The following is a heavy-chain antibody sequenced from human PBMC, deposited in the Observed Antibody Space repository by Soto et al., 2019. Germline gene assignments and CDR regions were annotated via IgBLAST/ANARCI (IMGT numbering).Heavy chain of an antibody. CDR3: ARGVAGPLHWFDP. CDR1: GYTLTSYA. D-gene: IGHD6-19*01. V-gene: IGHV1-3*01. CDR2: INAGNGNT. J-gene: IGHJ5*02. Sequence: ASVKVSCTDSGYTLTSYAMHWVRQATRQRLEWMGWINAGNGNTKYSQKLQGRVTITRDTSASTAYMELSSLRSEDTAVYYCARGVAGPLHWFDPWGQGTLVTVSS.